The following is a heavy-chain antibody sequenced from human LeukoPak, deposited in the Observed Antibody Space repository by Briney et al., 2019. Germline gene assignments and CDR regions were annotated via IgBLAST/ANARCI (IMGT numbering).Heavy chain of an antibody. CDR2: INSDGSST. D-gene: IGHD2-2*01. Sequence: GGSLRLSCAASGFTFSSYWMHWVRQAPGKGLVWVSRINSDGSSTSYADSVKGRFTISRNNAKNTLYLQMNSLRAEDTAVYYCASEIGYCSSTSCYFLDYWGPGTLVTVSS. J-gene: IGHJ4*02. V-gene: IGHV3-74*01. CDR3: ASEIGYCSSTSCYFLDY. CDR1: GFTFSSYW.